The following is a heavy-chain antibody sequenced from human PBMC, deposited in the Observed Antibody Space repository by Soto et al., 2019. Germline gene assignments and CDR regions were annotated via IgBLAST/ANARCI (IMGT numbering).Heavy chain of an antibody. D-gene: IGHD2-2*01. CDR1: VASFSGYY. CDR2: INHSGST. J-gene: IGHJ6*02. CDR3: ARGVYCSSTSCYWGMDV. Sequence: QVQLQQWGAGLLKPSETLSLTCAVYVASFSGYYWSWIRQPPGKGLEWIGEINHSGSTNYNPSLKSRVTISVDTSKNQFSLKLSSVTAADTAVYYCARGVYCSSTSCYWGMDVWGQGTTVTASS. V-gene: IGHV4-34*01.